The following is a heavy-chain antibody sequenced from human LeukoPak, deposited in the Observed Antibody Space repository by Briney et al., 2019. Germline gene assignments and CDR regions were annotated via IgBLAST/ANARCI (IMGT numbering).Heavy chain of an antibody. CDR1: GFTFSSYA. CDR2: IYSSGST. D-gene: IGHD1-14*01. V-gene: IGHV3-53*01. CDR3: AREILGGFNPGAY. J-gene: IGHJ4*02. Sequence: PGRSLRLSCAASGFTFSSYAMHWVRQAPGKGPEWVSLIYSSGSTYYTDSVKGRFTISRDNFQNTLYLQMNSLSAEDTAVYYCAREILGGFNPGAYWGQGTLVTVSS.